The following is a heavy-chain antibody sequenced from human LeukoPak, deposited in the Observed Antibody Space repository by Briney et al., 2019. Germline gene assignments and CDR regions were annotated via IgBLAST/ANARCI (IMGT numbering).Heavy chain of an antibody. D-gene: IGHD3-16*01. V-gene: IGHV3-74*01. CDR2: LNSDGSST. CDR3: ARSRYDYIWGIDY. Sequence: GGSLRLSCAASGFTFDDYAMHWVRQGPGKGLVWVSRLNSDGSSTNYADSVKGRFTISRDNAKNTLYLQMNSLRDEDTAVFYCARSRYDYIWGIDYWGQGTLVTISS. J-gene: IGHJ4*02. CDR1: GFTFDDYA.